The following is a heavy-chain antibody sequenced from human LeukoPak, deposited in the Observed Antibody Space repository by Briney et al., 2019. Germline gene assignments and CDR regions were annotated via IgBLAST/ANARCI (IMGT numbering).Heavy chain of an antibody. J-gene: IGHJ4*02. CDR3: AKRGYGYFIVTDLYYFDY. CDR1: GFTFSSYG. Sequence: GGSLRLSCAASGFTFSSYGMHWVRQAPGKGLEWVSAISGSGGSTYYADSVKGRFTISRDNSKNTLYLQMNSLRAEDTAVYYCAKRGYGYFIVTDLYYFDYWGQGTLVTVSS. V-gene: IGHV3-23*01. D-gene: IGHD5-18*01. CDR2: ISGSGGST.